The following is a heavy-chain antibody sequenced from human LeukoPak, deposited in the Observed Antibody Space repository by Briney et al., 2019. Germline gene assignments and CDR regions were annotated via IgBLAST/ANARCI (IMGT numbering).Heavy chain of an antibody. CDR2: IHTSGST. J-gene: IGHJ4*02. V-gene: IGHV4-4*09. Sequence: PSETLSLTCTVSGGFSSFYYWTWIRQPPGKGLGWIGNIHTSGSTDYRPSLKSRVTMSIDTSKNQFSLRLSSVTAADTAVYYCARPGQSSWWVYFNYWGQGTLVTVSS. CDR3: ARPGQSSWWVYFNY. CDR1: GGFSSFYY. D-gene: IGHD2-15*01.